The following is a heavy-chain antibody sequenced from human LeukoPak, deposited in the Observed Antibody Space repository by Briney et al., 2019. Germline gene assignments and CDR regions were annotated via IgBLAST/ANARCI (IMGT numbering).Heavy chain of an antibody. V-gene: IGHV3-53*01. CDR1: GFTVSSNY. Sequence: GGSLRLSCAASGFTVSSNYMSWVRQAPGKGLEWVSVIYSGGSTYYADSVKGRFTISRDNSKNTLYLQMNSLRAEDTAVYYCAKHVSGSLFYFDYWGQRTLVTVSS. CDR3: AKHVSGSLFYFDY. CDR2: IYSGGST. J-gene: IGHJ4*02. D-gene: IGHD3-10*01.